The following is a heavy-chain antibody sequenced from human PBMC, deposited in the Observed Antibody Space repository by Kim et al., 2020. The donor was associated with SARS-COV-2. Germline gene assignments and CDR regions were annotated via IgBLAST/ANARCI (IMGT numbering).Heavy chain of an antibody. CDR3: ARATLSYGMDV. V-gene: IGHV3-13*04. CDR2: IGTAGDT. Sequence: GGSLRLSCAASGFTFSSYDMHWVRQATGKGLECVSAIGTAGDTYYPGSVKGRFTISRENAKNSLYLQMNSLRAGDTAVYYCARATLSYGMDVWGQGTTVTVSS. CDR1: GFTFSSYD. J-gene: IGHJ6*02.